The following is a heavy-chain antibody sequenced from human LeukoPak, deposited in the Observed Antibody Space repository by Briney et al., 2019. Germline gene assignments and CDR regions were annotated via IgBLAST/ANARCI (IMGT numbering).Heavy chain of an antibody. D-gene: IGHD2-2*01. Sequence: SETLSLTCTVSGGSISSSSYYWGWIRQPPGKGLEWIGSIYYSGSTYYNPSLKSRVTISVDTSKNQFSPKLSSVTAADTAVYYCARHTLPSPLADFVVVPAREFDPWGQGTLVTVSS. CDR3: ARHTLPSPLADFVVVPAREFDP. V-gene: IGHV4-39*01. CDR1: GGSISSSSYY. J-gene: IGHJ5*02. CDR2: IYYSGST.